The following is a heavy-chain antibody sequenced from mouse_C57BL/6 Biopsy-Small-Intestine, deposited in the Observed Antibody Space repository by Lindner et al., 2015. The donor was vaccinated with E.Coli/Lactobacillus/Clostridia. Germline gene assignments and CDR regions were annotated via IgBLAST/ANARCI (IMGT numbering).Heavy chain of an antibody. D-gene: IGHD1-1*01. CDR2: IYPGDGDT. CDR1: GYAFSYSW. J-gene: IGHJ4*01. V-gene: IGHV1-82*01. Sequence: VQLQESGPELVKPGASVKISCQASGYAFSYSWMNWVKQRPGKGLEWIGRIYPGDGDTNYNGKFKGKATLTADKSSSTAYMQLSSLTSEDSAVYFCAREVYYYGSSPYAMDYWGQGTSATVSS. CDR3: AREVYYYGSSPYAMDY.